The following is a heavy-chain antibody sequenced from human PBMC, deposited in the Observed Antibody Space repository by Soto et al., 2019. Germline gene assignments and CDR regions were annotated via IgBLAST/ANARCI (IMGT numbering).Heavy chain of an antibody. D-gene: IGHD3-10*01. V-gene: IGHV4-39*01. CDR2: IYYSENT. Sequence: SETLSLTCTVSGGSISSSSNHWGWLRQPPGKGLEWIGNIYYSENTYYNPSLKSRVTISVDTSKNQFSLRLTSVTAADTAVYYCATHPPNGPLYHWGQGSLVTVSS. CDR1: GGSISSSSNH. CDR3: ATHPPNGPLYH. J-gene: IGHJ5*02.